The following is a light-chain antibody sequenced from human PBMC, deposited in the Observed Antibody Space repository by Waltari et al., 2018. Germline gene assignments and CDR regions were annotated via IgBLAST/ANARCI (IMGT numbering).Light chain of an antibody. CDR3: QQCYHLPS. CDR1: QNILSNSDNKNY. J-gene: IGKJ4*01. CDR2: WAS. Sequence: DIVMTQSPDSVAVSLGERATIHCRSSQNILSNSDNKNYLVWYQQKPGQPPKLLISWASTRESGVPDRFSGSGSGTDFTLTISSLQAEDVAVYYCQQCYHLPSFGGGTRVEIK. V-gene: IGKV4-1*01.